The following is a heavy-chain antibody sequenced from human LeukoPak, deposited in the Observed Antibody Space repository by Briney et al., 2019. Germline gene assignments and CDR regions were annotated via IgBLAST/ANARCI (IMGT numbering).Heavy chain of an antibody. D-gene: IGHD4-17*01. Sequence: GGSLRLSCAASGFTFSSYEMNWVRQAQGKGLEWVSYISSSGSTIYYADSVKGRFTISRDNAKNSLYLQMNSLRAEDTAVYYCARGPPDYGDYAFGYWGQGTLVTVSS. J-gene: IGHJ4*02. CDR3: ARGPPDYGDYAFGY. CDR1: GFTFSSYE. CDR2: ISSSGSTI. V-gene: IGHV3-48*03.